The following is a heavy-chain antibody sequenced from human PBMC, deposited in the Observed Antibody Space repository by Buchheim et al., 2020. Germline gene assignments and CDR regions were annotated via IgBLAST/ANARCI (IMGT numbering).Heavy chain of an antibody. J-gene: IGHJ4*02. CDR3: AREEMKNTAMVRVLDY. V-gene: IGHV4-30-4*01. Sequence: QVQLQESGPGLVKPSQTLSLTCTVSGGSISSGDYYWSWIRQPPGKGLEWVGYIFYIGSTYYNPSLKSRVTISMDKSKTQVSLTLTSVTAADTAVYYCAREEMKNTAMVRVLDYWGQGTL. D-gene: IGHD5-18*01. CDR2: IFYIGST. CDR1: GGSISSGDYY.